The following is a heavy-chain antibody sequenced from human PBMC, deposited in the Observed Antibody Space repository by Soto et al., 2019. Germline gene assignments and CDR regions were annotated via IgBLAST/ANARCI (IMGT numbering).Heavy chain of an antibody. CDR1: GFTFRNHG. V-gene: IGHV3-33*01. CDR2: IWYDGSEK. J-gene: IGHJ5*02. Sequence: QVKLVESRGGVVQPGRSLRLSCEGSGFTFRNHGMHWIRQSPGKGLEWLAVIWYDGSEKYYADSVKGRFTISRDNSKNTLYLQMNSLKVEDTAIYYCARWSNNKVVDPWGQGTVVTVS. D-gene: IGHD1-1*01. CDR3: ARWSNNKVVDP.